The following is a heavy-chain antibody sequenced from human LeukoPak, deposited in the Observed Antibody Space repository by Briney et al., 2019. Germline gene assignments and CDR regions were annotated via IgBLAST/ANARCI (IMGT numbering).Heavy chain of an antibody. J-gene: IGHJ3*02. CDR2: IYCSGNT. V-gene: IGHV4-59*01. Sequence: SETLSLTCTVSGGSISSYYWSWIRQSPGKGLEWIGYIYCSGNTNYNPSLKSRVTISIDTSKNHFSLRLSSVTAADTAVYYCARVGDGTFDIWGRGTMVIVSS. CDR3: ARVGDGTFDI. D-gene: IGHD3-16*01. CDR1: GGSISSYY.